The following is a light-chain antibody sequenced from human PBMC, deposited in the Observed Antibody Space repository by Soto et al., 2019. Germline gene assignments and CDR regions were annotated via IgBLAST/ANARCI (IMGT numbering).Light chain of an antibody. V-gene: IGKV1-13*02. J-gene: IGKJ4*01. Sequence: IQLTQSPSSLSASVGDRVTITCRASQDIRRALAWYQQKPGKAPNLLISDASSLESGVPSRFSGSGSGTDFTLSIISLQPEDFATYCCQQFTYPLTFGGGTKVELK. CDR1: QDIRRA. CDR3: QQFTYPLT. CDR2: DAS.